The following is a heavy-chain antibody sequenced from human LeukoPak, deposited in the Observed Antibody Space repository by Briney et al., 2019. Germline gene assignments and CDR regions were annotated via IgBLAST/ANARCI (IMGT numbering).Heavy chain of an antibody. CDR2: IYYSGTT. D-gene: IGHD6-6*01. V-gene: IGHV4-59*08. Sequence: SETLSLTCTVSGGSISSYYWSWIWQPPGKGLEWIGYIYYSGTTYYNPSLKSRVTISVDTSKNQFSLELSSVTAADTAVYYCARYSSSSVYFDYWGQGTLVTVSS. CDR3: ARYSSSSVYFDY. J-gene: IGHJ4*02. CDR1: GGSISSYY.